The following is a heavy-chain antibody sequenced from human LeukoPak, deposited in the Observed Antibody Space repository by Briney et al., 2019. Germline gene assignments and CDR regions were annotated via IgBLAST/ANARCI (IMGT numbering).Heavy chain of an antibody. D-gene: IGHD3-10*01. CDR2: VAASGST. J-gene: IGHJ5*02. Sequence: PSETLSLTCTVSGGSTSSGSYYWSWIRQPAGKGLEWIVRVAASGSTNDNPALKSRVTISVNTSKNQFSLILSPVTAADPAVYSCARAVGSSESNWFHPWRQGPLATVSS. V-gene: IGHV4-61*02. CDR3: ARAVGSSESNWFHP. CDR1: GGSTSSGSYY.